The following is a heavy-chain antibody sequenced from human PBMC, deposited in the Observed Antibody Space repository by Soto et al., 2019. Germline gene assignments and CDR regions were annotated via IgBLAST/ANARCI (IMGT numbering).Heavy chain of an antibody. D-gene: IGHD3-9*01. CDR2: IYTSGST. J-gene: IGHJ5*02. CDR3: AIDREGHFACLHNFDP. V-gene: IGHV4-4*07. Sequence: SETLSLTCTVSGGSISSYYWSWIRQPAGKGLEWIGRIYTSGSTNYNPSLKSRVTMSVDTSKNQFSLKLSSVTAADTAVYYCAIDREGHFACLHNFDPWGQGTLGTVSS. CDR1: GGSISSYY.